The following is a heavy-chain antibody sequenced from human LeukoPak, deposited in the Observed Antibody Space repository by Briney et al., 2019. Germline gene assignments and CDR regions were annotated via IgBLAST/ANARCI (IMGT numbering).Heavy chain of an antibody. D-gene: IGHD3-22*01. J-gene: IGHJ4*02. V-gene: IGHV3-30*02. CDR3: VKRDSSGCYYDY. CDR2: IWYDGSNK. CDR1: GFTFSSYG. Sequence: GGSRSLSCAAPGFTFSSYGMHWVGQAPGKGLEWVAVIWYDGSNKYYADSVKGRFTISRDNSKNTLYLQMSSLRTEDTAVYYCVKRDSSGCYYDYWGQGTLVTVSS.